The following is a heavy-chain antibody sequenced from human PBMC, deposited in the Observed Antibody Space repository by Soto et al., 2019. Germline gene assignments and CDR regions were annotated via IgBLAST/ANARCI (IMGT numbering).Heavy chain of an antibody. D-gene: IGHD6-6*01. V-gene: IGHV3-7*03. CDR3: ARVQGAARPRANWFDP. CDR1: GXTFSSYC. CDR2: IKQDGSEK. J-gene: IGHJ5*02. Sequence: GSLRLSCAASGXTFSSYCMSWVRQAPGKGLEWVANIKQDGSEKYYVDSVKGRFNISRENAKNSLYLQMNSLRAEETAVYYCARVQGAARPRANWFDPWGQGTLVTVSS.